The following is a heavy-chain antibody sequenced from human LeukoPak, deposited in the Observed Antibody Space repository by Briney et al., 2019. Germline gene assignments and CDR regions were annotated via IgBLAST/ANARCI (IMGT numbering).Heavy chain of an antibody. Sequence: GRSLRLSCAASGFTFSSYAMHWVRQAPGKGLEWVAVISYDGSNKYYADSVKGRFTISRDNSKNTLYLQMNSLRAEDTAVYYCARELLGIVVVSRFGYWGQGTLVTVSS. CDR1: GFTFSSYA. CDR2: ISYDGSNK. D-gene: IGHD3-22*01. J-gene: IGHJ4*02. CDR3: ARELLGIVVVSRFGY. V-gene: IGHV3-30-3*01.